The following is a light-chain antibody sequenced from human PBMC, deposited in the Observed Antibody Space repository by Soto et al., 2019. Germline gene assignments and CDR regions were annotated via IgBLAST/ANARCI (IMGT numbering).Light chain of an antibody. CDR3: QQYNSYSPYT. CDR2: EAS. Sequence: DIQMTQSPSTMSASVGDRATITCRASQSISKWLAWFQQKAGKAPKLLIYEASKLATGVPSRISGSGSGTEFTLTISSLQPDDFATYYCQQYNSYSPYTFGQGTKLEIK. J-gene: IGKJ2*01. CDR1: QSISKW. V-gene: IGKV1-5*03.